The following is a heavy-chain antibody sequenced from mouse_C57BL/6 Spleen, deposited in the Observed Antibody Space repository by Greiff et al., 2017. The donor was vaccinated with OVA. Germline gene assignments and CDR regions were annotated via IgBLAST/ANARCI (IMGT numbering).Heavy chain of an antibody. Sequence: VQLQESGPGLVQPSQSLSITCTVSGFTLTSYGVHWVRQSPGKGLEWLGVIWRGGSTDYNAAFISSLGISKDNSNTHVSFKMHSMLADDAAIYYGARKGGYYGYAMDYWGQGTTVTVSS. CDR3: ARKGGYYGYAMDY. V-gene: IGHV2-2*01. CDR2: IWRGGST. J-gene: IGHJ4*01. CDR1: GFTLTSYG. D-gene: IGHD2-1*01.